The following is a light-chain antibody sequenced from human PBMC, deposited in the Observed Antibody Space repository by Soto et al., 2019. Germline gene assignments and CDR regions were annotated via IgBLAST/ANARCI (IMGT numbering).Light chain of an antibody. Sequence: EIVMTQSPATPSVSPGERATLSCRASQSVSSNLAWYQQKPGQAPRRLIYGASTRATGIPARFSGSGSGTEFTRTISSLQSEDFAVYYCQQYNNWPPPLTFGGGTKVEIK. CDR3: QQYNNWPPPLT. CDR1: QSVSSN. CDR2: GAS. J-gene: IGKJ4*01. V-gene: IGKV3-15*01.